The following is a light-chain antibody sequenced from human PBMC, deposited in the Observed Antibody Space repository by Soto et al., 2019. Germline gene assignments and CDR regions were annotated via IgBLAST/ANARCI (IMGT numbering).Light chain of an antibody. CDR1: TSNIGTYT. Sequence: QSVLTQSPSVSGTPGQGVTISCSGGTSNIGTYTVNWYQQLPGTAPKVLIYGDNQRPSGVADRFSGSKSGTSASLAISGLQSEDAADYYCAAWDDSLNGVVFGGGTKLPVL. V-gene: IGLV1-44*01. CDR2: GDN. J-gene: IGLJ2*01. CDR3: AAWDDSLNGVV.